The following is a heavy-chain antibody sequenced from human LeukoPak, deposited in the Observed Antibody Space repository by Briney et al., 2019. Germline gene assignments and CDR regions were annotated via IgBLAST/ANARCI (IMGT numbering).Heavy chain of an antibody. Sequence: GASVKVSCKASGYTFTGYYMHWVRQAPGQGLEWMGWINPNSGGPNYAQKFQGRVTMTRDTSISTAYMELSRLRSDDTAVYYCARGRITMVRGISPGGYWGQGTLVTVSS. V-gene: IGHV1-2*02. CDR1: GYTFTGYY. CDR2: INPNSGGP. D-gene: IGHD3-10*01. CDR3: ARGRITMVRGISPGGY. J-gene: IGHJ4*02.